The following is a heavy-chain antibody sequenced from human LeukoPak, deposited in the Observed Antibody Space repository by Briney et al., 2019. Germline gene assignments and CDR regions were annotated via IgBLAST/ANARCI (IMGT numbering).Heavy chain of an antibody. CDR3: ARYATVTTSAFDI. Sequence: SETLSLTCTVSGCSMSSYYWSWIRQPPGKGLEWIGYIYYSGSTNYNPSLKSRVTISVDTSKNQFSLKLSSVTAADTAVYYCARYATVTTSAFDIWGQGTMVTVSS. V-gene: IGHV4-59*08. CDR2: IYYSGST. D-gene: IGHD4-17*01. CDR1: GCSMSSYY. J-gene: IGHJ3*02.